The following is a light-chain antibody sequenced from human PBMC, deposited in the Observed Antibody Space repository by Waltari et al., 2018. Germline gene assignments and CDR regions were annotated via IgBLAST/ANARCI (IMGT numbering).Light chain of an antibody. CDR2: AAT. V-gene: IGKV1-27*01. J-gene: IGKJ4*01. CDR3: QKYRSAPPT. CDR1: QGIGTY. Sequence: DIQMTQSPSSLSASVGDRVTITCRASQGIGTYLAWYQQKPGKAPKVVIYAATTLQSGVPSRLSGSGSGTEFTLTISSLQPEDVATYYCQKYRSAPPTFGGGTKVEIK.